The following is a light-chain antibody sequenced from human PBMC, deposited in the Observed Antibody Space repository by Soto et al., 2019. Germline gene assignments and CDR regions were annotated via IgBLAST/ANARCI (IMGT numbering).Light chain of an antibody. CDR2: AAS. J-gene: IGKJ2*01. V-gene: IGKV3-20*01. Sequence: EIVLTQSPGALSLSPGDRAALSFRTSQSVNSRYLAWYQQRPGQAPRLLIYAASSRATGIPDRFSGSGSGTDFTLTIVRLEPEDSGMFYCHKYGSSPHTFGQGTKLAIK. CDR3: HKYGSSPHT. CDR1: QSVNSRY.